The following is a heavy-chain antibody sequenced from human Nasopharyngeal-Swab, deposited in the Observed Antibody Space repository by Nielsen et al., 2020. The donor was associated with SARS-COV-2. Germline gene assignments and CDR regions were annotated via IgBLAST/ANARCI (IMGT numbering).Heavy chain of an antibody. D-gene: IGHD2-15*01. CDR1: GFTFSDYG. Sequence: GGSLRLSCAASGFTFSDYGIQWVRQAPGKGLEWVGVVSSDGSNKYYSDSAKGRFALSRDNSKNTVDLQMNSLTAEDTAVYYCARGVLGYCSGGSCYFYYMDVWGKGTTVTVSS. CDR2: VSSDGSNK. V-gene: IGHV3-30*03. J-gene: IGHJ6*03. CDR3: ARGVLGYCSGGSCYFYYMDV.